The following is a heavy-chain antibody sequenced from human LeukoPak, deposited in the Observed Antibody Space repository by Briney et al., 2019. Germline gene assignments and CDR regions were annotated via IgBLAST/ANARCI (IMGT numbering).Heavy chain of an antibody. CDR1: GGSIRGSY. Sequence: SETLSLTCTVSGGSIRGSYWSWIRQPPGKGLEWIGYIYYSGSTDYNPSLKSRVTISVDTSKNQFSLKLNSMTAADTAVYYCARTTTKYNTYDYWGQGTLVTVSS. J-gene: IGHJ4*02. CDR2: IYYSGST. V-gene: IGHV4-59*01. D-gene: IGHD4-17*01. CDR3: ARTTTKYNTYDY.